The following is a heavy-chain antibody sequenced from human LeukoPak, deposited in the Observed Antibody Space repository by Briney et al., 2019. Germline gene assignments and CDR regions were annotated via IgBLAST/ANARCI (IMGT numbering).Heavy chain of an antibody. CDR1: GLTFSSYG. J-gene: IGHJ3*02. D-gene: IGHD3-22*01. Sequence: GGSLRLSCAASGLTFSSYGMHWVRQAPGKGLEWVTVIWYDGSYKYYTDSVKGRFTVSRDNSKNTLYLQMNSLRAEDTAVYFCARYQGPMSAFDIWGQGTMVTVSS. V-gene: IGHV3-33*01. CDR2: IWYDGSYK. CDR3: ARYQGPMSAFDI.